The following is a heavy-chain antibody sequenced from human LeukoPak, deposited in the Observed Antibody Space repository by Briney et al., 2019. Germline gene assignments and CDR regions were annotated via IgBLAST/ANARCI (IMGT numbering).Heavy chain of an antibody. CDR3: ARGPVVAAVSKLAYDI. J-gene: IGHJ3*02. CDR1: GGSISSYY. Sequence: SETLSLTCTVSGGSISSYYWSWIRQPPGKGLEWIGEINHSGSTNYNPSLKSRVTISVDTSKYQFSLKLSSVTAADTALYYCARGPVVAAVSKLAYDIWGQGTMVTVSS. V-gene: IGHV4-34*01. D-gene: IGHD2-15*01. CDR2: INHSGST.